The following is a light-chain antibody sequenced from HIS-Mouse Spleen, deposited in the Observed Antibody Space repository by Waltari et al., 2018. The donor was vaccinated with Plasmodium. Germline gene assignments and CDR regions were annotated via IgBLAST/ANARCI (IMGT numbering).Light chain of an antibody. CDR1: QSLLHSNGYNY. Sequence: DIVMTQSPLSLPVTPGETASLSCRSSQSLLHSNGYNYLDWYLQKPGQSPQLLIYLGSNRASGVPDRFSGSGSGTDFTLKISRVEAEDVGVYYCMQALQTPRYTFGQGTKLEIK. CDR2: LGS. V-gene: IGKV2-28*01. CDR3: MQALQTPRYT. J-gene: IGKJ2*01.